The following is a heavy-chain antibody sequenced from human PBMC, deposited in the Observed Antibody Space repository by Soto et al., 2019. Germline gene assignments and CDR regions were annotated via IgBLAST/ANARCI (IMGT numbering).Heavy chain of an antibody. CDR3: AREDSPIAVAGPIDY. D-gene: IGHD6-19*01. Sequence: QVPLVESGGGLVKPGGSLRLSCAASGFTFSDYYMSWIRQAPGKGLEWVSYISSSGSTIYYADSVKGRFTISRDNAKTSLYLQMTSLRAEDTAVYYCAREDSPIAVAGPIDYWGQGTLVTVSS. CDR2: ISSSGSTI. CDR1: GFTFSDYY. J-gene: IGHJ4*02. V-gene: IGHV3-11*01.